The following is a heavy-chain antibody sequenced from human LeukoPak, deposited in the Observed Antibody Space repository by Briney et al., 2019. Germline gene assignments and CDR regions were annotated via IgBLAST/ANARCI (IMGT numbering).Heavy chain of an antibody. J-gene: IGHJ5*02. V-gene: IGHV1-2*02. CDR3: AREGCSTSNCHVIGDDKWFDP. D-gene: IGHD2-2*01. CDR2: INPYSGGT. Sequence: ASVKVSCKASGYTFTAYHMHWVRQAPGQGLEWMGWINPYSGGTKYALKFQGRVTLTTDTSISTAYMDLSRLTSDDTAVYYCAREGCSTSNCHVIGDDKWFDPWGQGTLVTVSS. CDR1: GYTFTAYH.